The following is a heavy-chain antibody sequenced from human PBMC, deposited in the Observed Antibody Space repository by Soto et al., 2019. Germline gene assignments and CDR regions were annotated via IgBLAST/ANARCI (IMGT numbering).Heavy chain of an antibody. J-gene: IGHJ4*02. CDR2: IYYSGNT. CDR3: ARQLGLWQPLDY. D-gene: IGHD1-1*01. Sequence: QVQLQESGPRLVKPSETLSLTCSVSGGSMRDYYWSWIRQPPGKGPEWLGYIYYSGNTNYNPSLRRRVTISVDMPKSLFSLKLNSVTAADTAVYYCARQLGLWQPLDYWGRGTLVTVSS. V-gene: IGHV4-59*01. CDR1: GGSMRDYY.